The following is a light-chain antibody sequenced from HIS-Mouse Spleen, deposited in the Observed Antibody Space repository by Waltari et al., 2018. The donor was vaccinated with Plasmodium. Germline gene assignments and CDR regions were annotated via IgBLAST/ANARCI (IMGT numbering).Light chain of an antibody. J-gene: IGKJ1*01. CDR2: GAS. V-gene: IGKV3-20*01. CDR1: QSVSSSY. CDR3: QQYGSSWT. Sequence: IVLTQSPGTLSLSPGERATLSCRASQSVSSSYLAWYQQKPGQAPRLLIYGASSRATGIPDRFSVRGSGTDFTLTISRLEPEDFAVYYCQQYGSSWTFGQGTKVEIK.